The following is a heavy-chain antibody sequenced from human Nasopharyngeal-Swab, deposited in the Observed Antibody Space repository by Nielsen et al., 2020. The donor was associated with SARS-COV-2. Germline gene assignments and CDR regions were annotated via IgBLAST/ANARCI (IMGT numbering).Heavy chain of an antibody. CDR3: ARLYCSSTSCYGGFDY. V-gene: IGHV5-10-1*01. J-gene: IGHJ4*02. CDR1: GYSFTSYW. CDR2: IDPTDSYT. D-gene: IGHD2-2*01. Sequence: KVSCKGSGYSFTSYWITWVRQMPGKGLEWMGRIDPTDSYTNYSPSFQGHVTISADKSINTAYLQWRSLKASDTAMYYCARLYCSSTSCYGGFDYWGQGTLVTVSS.